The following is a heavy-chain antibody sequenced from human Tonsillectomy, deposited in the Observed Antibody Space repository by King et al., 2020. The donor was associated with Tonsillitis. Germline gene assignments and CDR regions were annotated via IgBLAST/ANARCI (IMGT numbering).Heavy chain of an antibody. CDR3: AGEGHYGGIIDY. CDR1: GDSISSYF. CDR2: IYYSGTI. V-gene: IGHV4-59*01. Sequence: QLQESGPGLVKPSETLSLTCTVSGDSISSYFWSWIRQPPGKGLEWIGYIYYSGTINYNPSLKSRVTISVDTSKNQVFLKLNSVTAADTAVYYCAGEGHYGGIIDYWGQGTLVTVSS. D-gene: IGHD4-23*01. J-gene: IGHJ4*02.